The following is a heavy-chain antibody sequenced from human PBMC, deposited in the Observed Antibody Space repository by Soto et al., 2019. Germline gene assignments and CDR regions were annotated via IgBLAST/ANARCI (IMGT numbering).Heavy chain of an antibody. Sequence: SLRLSCAASVFTFNSYAMHWVRQGPGKGLEWVAVTSFDGRNEYYADSVKGRFTISRDNSKNTIYLQMNSLTAEDTAVYYCTRDPYLDYWGQGTLVTVSS. CDR2: TSFDGRNE. V-gene: IGHV3-30*04. J-gene: IGHJ4*02. CDR1: VFTFNSYA. CDR3: TRDPYLDY.